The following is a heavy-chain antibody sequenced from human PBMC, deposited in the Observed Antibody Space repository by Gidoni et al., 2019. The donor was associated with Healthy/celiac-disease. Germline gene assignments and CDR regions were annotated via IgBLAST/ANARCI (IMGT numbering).Heavy chain of an antibody. V-gene: IGHV4-59*01. CDR1: GGSISSYY. D-gene: IGHD6-19*01. CDR3: ARVLLGSGWLPLGYYGMDV. CDR2: IYYSGST. Sequence: QVQLQESGPGLVKPSETLSLTCTVSGGSISSYYWSWIRQPPGKGLEWIGYIYYSGSTNYNPSLKSRVTISVDTSKNQFSLKLSSVTAADTAVYYCARVLLGSGWLPLGYYGMDVWGQGTTVTVSS. J-gene: IGHJ6*02.